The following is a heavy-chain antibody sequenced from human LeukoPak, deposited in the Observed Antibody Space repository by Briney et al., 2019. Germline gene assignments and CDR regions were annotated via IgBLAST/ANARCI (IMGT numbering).Heavy chain of an antibody. CDR2: MYYSGDS. J-gene: IGHJ4*02. CDR3: AKDRCGSDCPGPETNYFDD. D-gene: IGHD2-21*02. V-gene: IGHV4-59*01. Sequence: SETLSLTCTVSGGSISSYSWSWIRQPPGKGLEWIGYMYYSGDSNYNPSLKSRVTISGDTPKNQFSLKMSSVTAADTAVYYCAKDRCGSDCPGPETNYFDDWGQGTLVTVSS. CDR1: GGSISSYS.